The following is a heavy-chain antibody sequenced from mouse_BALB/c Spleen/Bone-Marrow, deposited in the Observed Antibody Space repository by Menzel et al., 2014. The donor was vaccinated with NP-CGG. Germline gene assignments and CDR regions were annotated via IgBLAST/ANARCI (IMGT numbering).Heavy chain of an antibody. CDR3: ARSLITTATYYFDY. CDR1: GFTFSSFG. Sequence: VQLKDSGGGLVQPGGSRKLSCAASGFTFSSFGMHWVRQAPEKGLEWVAYISSGSSTIYYADTVKGRFTISRDNPKNTLFLQMTSLRSEDTAMYYCARSLITTATYYFDYWGQGTTLTVSS. J-gene: IGHJ2*01. D-gene: IGHD1-2*01. V-gene: IGHV5-17*02. CDR2: ISSGSSTI.